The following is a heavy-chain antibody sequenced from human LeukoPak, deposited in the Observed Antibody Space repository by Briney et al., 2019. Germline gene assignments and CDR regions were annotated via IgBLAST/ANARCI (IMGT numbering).Heavy chain of an antibody. CDR1: GYTFTGYY. CDR2: INPNSGGA. J-gene: IGHJ6*03. CDR3: ARDIGSDYYYYMDV. Sequence: VASVKVSCKASGYTFTGYYMHWVRQAPGQGLEWMGWINPNSGGANYAQKFQGRVTMTRDTSISTAYMELSRLRSDDTAVYYCARDIGSDYYYYMDVWGKGTTVTVSS. V-gene: IGHV1-2*02. D-gene: IGHD3-16*02.